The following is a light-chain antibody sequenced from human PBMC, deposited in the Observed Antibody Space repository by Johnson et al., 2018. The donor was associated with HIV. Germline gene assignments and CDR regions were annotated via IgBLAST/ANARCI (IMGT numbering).Light chain of an antibody. V-gene: IGLV1-51*01. CDR1: SSNIGNNY. J-gene: IGLJ1*01. CDR2: DNN. CDR3: GTWDSSLSAGL. Sequence: QSVLTQPPSVSAAPGQKVTISCSGSSSNIGNNYVSWYQQLPGTAPKLLIYDNNKRPSGIPDRFSGSKSGTSATLGITGLQTGAEADYYWGTWDSSLSAGLFGTGTKGTVL.